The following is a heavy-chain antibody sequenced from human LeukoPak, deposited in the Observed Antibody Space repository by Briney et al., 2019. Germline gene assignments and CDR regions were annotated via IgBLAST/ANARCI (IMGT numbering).Heavy chain of an antibody. CDR2: IYYSGST. CDR1: GGSISSSSYY. CDR3: AEGIAAAGPWYNWFDP. Sequence: PSETLSLTCTVSGGSISSSSYYWGWIRQPPGKGLEWIGSIYYSGSTYYNPSLKSRVTISVDTSKNQFSLKLSSVTAADTAVYYCAEGIAAAGPWYNWFDPWGQGTLVTVSS. D-gene: IGHD6-13*01. J-gene: IGHJ5*02. V-gene: IGHV4-39*01.